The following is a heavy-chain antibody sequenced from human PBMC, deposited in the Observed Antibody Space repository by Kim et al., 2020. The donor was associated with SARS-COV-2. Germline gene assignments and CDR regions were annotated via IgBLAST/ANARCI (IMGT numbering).Heavy chain of an antibody. V-gene: IGHV3-30*07. J-gene: IGHJ4*02. D-gene: IGHD3-22*01. CDR3: ARVPNYYYDSSGYEADY. Sequence: VKGRFTISRDNYKNTLYLQMNSLRAEDTAVYYCARVPNYYYDSSGYEADYWGQGTLVTVSS.